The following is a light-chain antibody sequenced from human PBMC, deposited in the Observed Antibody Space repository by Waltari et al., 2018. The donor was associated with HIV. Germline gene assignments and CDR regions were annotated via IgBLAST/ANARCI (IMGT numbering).Light chain of an antibody. V-gene: IGLV2-11*01. Sequence: QSALTQPRSVSGSPGQSVTISCTGTSSDVGGYNYVSWYQQHPGKPPKLLIYDVSKRPSGVPDRCSGSKSGNTSALTISGLQAEDEADYYCGSYAGSYTYVFGTGTKVTVL. J-gene: IGLJ1*01. CDR3: GSYAGSYTYV. CDR1: SSDVGGYNY. CDR2: DVS.